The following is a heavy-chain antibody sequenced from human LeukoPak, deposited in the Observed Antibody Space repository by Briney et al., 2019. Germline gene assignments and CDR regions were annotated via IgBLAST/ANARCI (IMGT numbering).Heavy chain of an antibody. J-gene: IGHJ4*02. Sequence: GGSLRLSCAASKFTFSTYWMHWVRQAPGKGLVWVSGISNDGTSTSYADSVKGRFTISRDNAKNSLYLQMNSLRAEDTAVYYCARDSDYYGSGSYYNPPGYWGQGTLVTVSS. CDR2: ISNDGTST. V-gene: IGHV3-74*01. D-gene: IGHD3-10*01. CDR1: KFTFSTYW. CDR3: ARDSDYYGSGSYYNPPGY.